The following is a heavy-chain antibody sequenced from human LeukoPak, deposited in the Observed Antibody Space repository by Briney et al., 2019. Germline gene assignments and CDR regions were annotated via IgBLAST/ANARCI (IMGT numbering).Heavy chain of an antibody. J-gene: IGHJ4*02. CDR1: GFTFSSYW. V-gene: IGHV3-74*01. CDR3: ARHYDRPTDY. D-gene: IGHD3-22*01. CDR2: INTDGSST. Sequence: GGSLRLSCVASGFTFSSYWMHWVRQAPGKGLVWVSRINTDGSSTNYADSVKGRFTISRDYAKNTLYLQMNSLRAEDTAVYYCARHYDRPTDYWGQGTLVTVSS.